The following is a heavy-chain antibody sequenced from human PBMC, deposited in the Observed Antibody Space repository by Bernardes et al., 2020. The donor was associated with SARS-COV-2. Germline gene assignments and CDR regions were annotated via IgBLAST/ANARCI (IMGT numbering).Heavy chain of an antibody. D-gene: IGHD6-13*01. J-gene: IGHJ6*02. CDR2: ISPSSTSI. V-gene: IGHV3-48*01. CDR3: ASSGIAAAGDYYYYGMDV. CDR1: GFTFSGSI. Sequence: GGSLRLSCAASGFTFSGSIMSWVRQAPGKGLEWVSLISPSSTSIHYADSVKGRFTISRDNARNSLFLQMNSLRAEDTAVYYCASSGIAAAGDYYYYGMDVWGQGTTVTVSS.